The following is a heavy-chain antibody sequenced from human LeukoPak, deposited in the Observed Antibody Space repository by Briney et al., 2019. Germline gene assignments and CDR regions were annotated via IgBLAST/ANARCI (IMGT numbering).Heavy chain of an antibody. CDR1: GFTFSSYA. D-gene: IGHD4-17*01. J-gene: IGHJ3*02. V-gene: IGHV3-23*01. CDR3: AKDDGDYGVYALNGAFDI. CDR2: ISGSGGAT. Sequence: GGSLRLSCAASGFTFSSYAMSWVRQAPGKGLEWVSGISGSGGATYYADSVKGRFTISRDNSKNTLYLQMNSLRAEDTAVYYCAKDDGDYGVYALNGAFDIWGQGTMVTVSS.